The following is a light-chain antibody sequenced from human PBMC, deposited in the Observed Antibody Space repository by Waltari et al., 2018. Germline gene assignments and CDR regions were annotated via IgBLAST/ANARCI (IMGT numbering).Light chain of an antibody. V-gene: IGLV3-21*02. Sequence: SYILTQPPSVSVAPGQTARIPWGGNNIGSKTVHWYQQKPGQAPVLVVSDDSDRPSATRERFSDSNSGNTATLTISRVEAGDEADYYCQVWDSSSDHRVFGGGTTLTVL. CDR1: NIGSKT. CDR2: DDS. CDR3: QVWDSSSDHRV. J-gene: IGLJ3*02.